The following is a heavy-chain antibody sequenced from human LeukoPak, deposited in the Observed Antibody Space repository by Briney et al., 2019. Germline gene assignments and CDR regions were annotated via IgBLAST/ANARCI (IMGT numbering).Heavy chain of an antibody. CDR1: GGSISSGGYY. CDR2: IYYSGST. V-gene: IGHV4-31*03. CDR3: ARDNWNDETGWFDP. J-gene: IGHJ5*02. D-gene: IGHD1-1*01. Sequence: SQTLSLTCTVSGGSISSGGYYWSWIRQHPGKGLEWIGYIYYSGSTYYNPSLKSRVTISVDTSKNQFSLKLSSVTAADTAVYYCARDNWNDETGWFDPWGQGTLVTVYS.